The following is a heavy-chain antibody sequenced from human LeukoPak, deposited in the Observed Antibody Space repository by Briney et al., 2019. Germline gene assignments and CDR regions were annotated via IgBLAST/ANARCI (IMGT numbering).Heavy chain of an antibody. Sequence: GRSLRLSCAASGFTFSSYGMHWVRQAPGKGLEWVAVIWYDGSNKYYADSVKGRFTISRDNSKNTLYLQMNSLRAEDTAVYYCARRGNGDAFDIWGQGTMVTVSS. D-gene: IGHD2-15*01. J-gene: IGHJ3*02. CDR3: ARRGNGDAFDI. V-gene: IGHV3-33*01. CDR2: IWYDGSNK. CDR1: GFTFSSYG.